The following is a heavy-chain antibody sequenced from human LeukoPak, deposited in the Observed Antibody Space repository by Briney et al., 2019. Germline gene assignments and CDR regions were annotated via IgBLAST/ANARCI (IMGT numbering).Heavy chain of an antibody. D-gene: IGHD3-16*01. CDR1: RFTLSTYW. J-gene: IGHJ4*02. V-gene: IGHV3-7*01. CDR2: INPDGSGK. CDR3: ASWGAGGNS. Sequence: GGSLRLSCVASRFTLSTYWMNWVRQAPGRGLDGVANINPDGSGKKYVDSVKGRFTIARDNTDNTLSLQMNRLRAEDRAVYYCASWGAGGNSWGQGTLVTVSS.